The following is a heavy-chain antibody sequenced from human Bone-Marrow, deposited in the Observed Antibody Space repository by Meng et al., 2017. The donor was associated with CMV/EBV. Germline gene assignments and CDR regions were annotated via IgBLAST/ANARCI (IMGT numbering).Heavy chain of an antibody. CDR2: INGDGSDK. CDR3: VPHDCAMDV. CDR1: GFTFRNYW. V-gene: IGHV3-7*01. Sequence: GESLKISCAASGFTFRNYWMSWVRQAPGKGLEWVANINGDGSDKGYVDSVKGRFTISRDNDRNSLYMEMNSLRPEDTAVYYCVPHDCAMDVWGQGTTVTVSS. J-gene: IGHJ6*02.